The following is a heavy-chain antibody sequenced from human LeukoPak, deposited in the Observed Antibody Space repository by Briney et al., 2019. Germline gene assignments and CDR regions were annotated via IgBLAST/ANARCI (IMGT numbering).Heavy chain of an antibody. Sequence: ASVKVSCKASGYTLTSYDINWVRQATGQGLEWMGWMNPNSGNTGYAQKFQGRVTITRNTSISTAYMELSSLRSEDTAVYYCARTSYYDFWSGYLDYYYMDVWGKGTTVTVSS. CDR1: GYTLTSYD. CDR3: ARTSYYDFWSGYLDYYYMDV. D-gene: IGHD3-3*01. J-gene: IGHJ6*03. CDR2: MNPNSGNT. V-gene: IGHV1-8*03.